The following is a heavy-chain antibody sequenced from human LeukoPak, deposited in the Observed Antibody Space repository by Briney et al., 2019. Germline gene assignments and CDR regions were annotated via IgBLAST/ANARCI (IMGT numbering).Heavy chain of an antibody. Sequence: GGSLRLSCAASGFTFSSYWMSWVRQAPGKGLEWVANIKQDGSEKYYVDSVKGRFTISRDNAKNSLYLQMNSLRAEDTAVYYCARVPYCGGDCYSPLDFQHWGQGTLVTVSP. CDR2: IKQDGSEK. J-gene: IGHJ1*01. CDR1: GFTFSSYW. CDR3: ARVPYCGGDCYSPLDFQH. V-gene: IGHV3-7*04. D-gene: IGHD2-21*01.